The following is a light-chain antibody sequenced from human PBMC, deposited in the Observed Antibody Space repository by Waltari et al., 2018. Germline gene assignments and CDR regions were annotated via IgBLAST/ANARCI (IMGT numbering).Light chain of an antibody. CDR2: DAS. CDR3: QQRRRT. CDR1: QSVSSY. Sequence: EIVLKQSPATLSLSPGERATLSCRASQSVSSYLAWYQQKPGQAPRLLIYDASNRATGITARFSGSGSGTDFTLTISSLEPEDFAVYYCQQRRRTFGQGTKLEI. J-gene: IGKJ2*01. V-gene: IGKV3-11*01.